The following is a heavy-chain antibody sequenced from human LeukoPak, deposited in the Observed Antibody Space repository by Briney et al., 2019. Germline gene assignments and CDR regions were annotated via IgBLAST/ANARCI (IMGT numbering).Heavy chain of an antibody. CDR1: GGSISSYY. D-gene: IGHD6-19*01. CDR2: IYYSGST. Sequence: SETLSLTCTVSGGSISSYYWSWIRQPPGKGLEWIGYIYYSGSTNYNPSLKSRVTISVDTSKNQFSLKLSSVTAADTAVYYCARGVGSGWYWFDPWGQGTLVTVSS. CDR3: ARGVGSGWYWFDP. V-gene: IGHV4-59*01. J-gene: IGHJ5*02.